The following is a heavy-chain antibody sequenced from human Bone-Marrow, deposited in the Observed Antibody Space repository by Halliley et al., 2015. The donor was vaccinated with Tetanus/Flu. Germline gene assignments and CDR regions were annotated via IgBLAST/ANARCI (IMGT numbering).Heavy chain of an antibody. Sequence: ISNYGSTKNYADFARGRFTISRDNSKNTLDLEMTSVPIEDTAVYYCVRDPSSRWYVVYYFDLWGRGTLVTVSS. V-gene: IGHV3-30-3*01. J-gene: IGHJ2*01. CDR2: ISNYGSTK. CDR3: VRDPSSRWYVVYYFDL. D-gene: IGHD6-13*01.